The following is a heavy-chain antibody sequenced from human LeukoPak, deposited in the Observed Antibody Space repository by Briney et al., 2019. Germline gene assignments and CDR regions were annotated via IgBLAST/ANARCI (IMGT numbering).Heavy chain of an antibody. D-gene: IGHD3-3*01. CDR1: GFTFSTYA. V-gene: IGHV3-23*01. Sequence: GGSLRLSCAASGFTFSTYAVNWVRQAPGKGLEWVSSISDSGGRTYYADSVKGRFTISRDNSKNTLYLQMNSLRAEDTAVYYCARGGVWSGYYFDYWGQGTLVTVSS. J-gene: IGHJ4*02. CDR2: ISDSGGRT. CDR3: ARGGVWSGYYFDY.